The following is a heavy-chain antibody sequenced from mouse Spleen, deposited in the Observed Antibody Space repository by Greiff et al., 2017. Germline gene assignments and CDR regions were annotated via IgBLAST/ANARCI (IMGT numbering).Heavy chain of an antibody. V-gene: IGHV5-9-1*01. D-gene: IGHD1-3*01. CDR3: ARKDNYYYFDY. CDR1: GFTFSSYA. J-gene: IGHJ2*01. CDR2: ISSGGSYT. Sequence: EVKLVESGGGLVKPGGSLKLSCAASGFTFSSYAMSWVRQTPEKRLEWVATISSGGSYTYYPDSVKGRFTISRDNAKNTLYLQMSSLRSEDTAMYYCARKDNYYYFDYWGQGTTLTVSS.